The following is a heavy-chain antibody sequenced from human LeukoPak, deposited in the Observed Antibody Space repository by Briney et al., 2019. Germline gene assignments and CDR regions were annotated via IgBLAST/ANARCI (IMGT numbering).Heavy chain of an antibody. CDR2: ISGSGGST. CDR3: ANPPTAAAGTYDY. V-gene: IGHV3-23*01. D-gene: IGHD6-13*01. CDR1: GFTFSSYA. J-gene: IGHJ4*02. Sequence: GGSLRLSCAASGFTFSSYAMSWDRQAPGKGLEWVSAISGSGGSTYYADSVKGRFTISRDNSKNTLYLQMNSLRAEDTAVYYCANPPTAAAGTYDYWGQGTLVTVSS.